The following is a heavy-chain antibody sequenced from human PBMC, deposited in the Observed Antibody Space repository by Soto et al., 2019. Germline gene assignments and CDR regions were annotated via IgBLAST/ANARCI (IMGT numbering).Heavy chain of an antibody. CDR2: INHSGST. CDR1: GGSFSGYY. J-gene: IGHJ4*02. V-gene: IGHV4-34*01. D-gene: IGHD3-9*01. CDR3: ARERRSQLRYFDWFQYYFDY. Sequence: SETLSLTCAVYGGSFSGYYWSWIRQPPGKGLEWIGEINHSGSTNYNPSLKSRVTISVDTSKNQFSPKLSSVTAADTAVYYCARERRSQLRYFDWFQYYFDYWGQGTRVTVSS.